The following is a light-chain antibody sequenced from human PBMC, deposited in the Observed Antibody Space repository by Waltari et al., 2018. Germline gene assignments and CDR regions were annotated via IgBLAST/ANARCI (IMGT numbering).Light chain of an antibody. V-gene: IGLV2-14*01. CDR2: EVS. Sequence: QSALTQPASVSGSPGQSITISCTGTSSDIGGYNSAPWYQHHPGKAPKLLIYEVSNRPSGVSDRFSGSKSGKTASLTISGLQAGDEAVYYCSSYTSLTTLVFGGGTKLTVL. CDR1: SSDIGGYNS. CDR3: SSYTSLTTLV. J-gene: IGLJ2*01.